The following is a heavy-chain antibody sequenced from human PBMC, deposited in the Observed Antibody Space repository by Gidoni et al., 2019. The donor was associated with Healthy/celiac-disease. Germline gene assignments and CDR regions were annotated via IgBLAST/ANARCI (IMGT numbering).Heavy chain of an antibody. V-gene: IGHV3-23*01. CDR3: AKGGIAAAGTRYWYFDL. D-gene: IGHD6-13*01. CDR2: ISGSGCST. CDR1: GSTLSSYA. Sequence: EVQLLESGGGLVQPGGSRRRSCAASGSTLSSYALSWVRQAPGKGLGWVAAISGSGCSTYYADSVKGRFTISRDNSKNTLYLQMNSLRAEDTAVYYCAKGGIAAAGTRYWYFDLWGRGTLVTVSS. J-gene: IGHJ2*01.